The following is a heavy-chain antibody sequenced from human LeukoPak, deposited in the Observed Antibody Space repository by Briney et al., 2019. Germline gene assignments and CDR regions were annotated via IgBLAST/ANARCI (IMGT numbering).Heavy chain of an antibody. CDR1: GGSISSYY. V-gene: IGHV4-59*12. CDR2: IYYSGST. J-gene: IGHJ5*02. Sequence: SETLSLTCTVSGGSISSYYWSWIWQPPGKGLEWIGYIYYSGSTNYNPSLKSRVTMSVDTSKSQFSLNLMSVTAADTAVYYCTRDTGTTGEVKFDPWGQGTLVTVSS. CDR3: TRDTGTTGEVKFDP. D-gene: IGHD4-17*01.